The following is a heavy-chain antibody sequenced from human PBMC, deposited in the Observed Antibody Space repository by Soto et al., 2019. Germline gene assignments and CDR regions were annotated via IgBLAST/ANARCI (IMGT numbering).Heavy chain of an antibody. D-gene: IGHD3-10*01. V-gene: IGHV3-11*01. CDR1: GFTFSSSY. J-gene: IGHJ1*01. Sequence: QVQLLQSGGGLVKPGGSLRLSCAASGFTFSSSYMSWIRQSPGKGLEWVSYISSSGVSMYYADSVKGRFTISRDNANNSLYLQMTSLRAVDTAVYYCARGGFNYASWGQGTLVTVSP. CDR2: ISSSGVSM. CDR3: ARGGFNYAS.